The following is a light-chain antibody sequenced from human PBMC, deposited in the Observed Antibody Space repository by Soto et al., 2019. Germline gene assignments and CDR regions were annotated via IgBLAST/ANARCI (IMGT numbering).Light chain of an antibody. V-gene: IGKV1-5*03. CDR3: QQYTSYCT. J-gene: IGKJ1*01. CDR1: QSISSR. CDR2: KAS. Sequence: DIQMTQSPSTLSSSVGDRVTITCRASQSISSRLAWYQQKPGKAPKLLIYKASSLESGVPSRFSGSGSGIAFTLTISRLQADDSESYYCQQYTSYCTFGEGTKVEIK.